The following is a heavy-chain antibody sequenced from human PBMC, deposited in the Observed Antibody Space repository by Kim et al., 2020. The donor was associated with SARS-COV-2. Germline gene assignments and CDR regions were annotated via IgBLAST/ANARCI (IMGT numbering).Heavy chain of an antibody. V-gene: IGHV4-39*01. D-gene: IGHD5-18*01. Sequence: YYNPSLRSRVTISVDTSKNQFSLKLSSVTAADTAVYYCARLAIQLWLVDYWGQGTLVTVSS. CDR3: ARLAIQLWLVDY. J-gene: IGHJ4*02.